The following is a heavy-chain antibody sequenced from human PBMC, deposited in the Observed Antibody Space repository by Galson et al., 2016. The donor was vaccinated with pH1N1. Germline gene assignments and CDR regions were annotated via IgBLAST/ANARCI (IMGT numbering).Heavy chain of an antibody. CDR3: AAPHSPRYDFDF. CDR1: GYTSTRYY. CDR2: IYPRDGGA. J-gene: IGHJ3*01. Sequence: SVKVSCKASGYTSTRYYMHWVRQAPGQGLEWVGIIYPRDGGAVYAQRLQGRVTLTRDTSTSTVYMELTSLRPDDTAVYYCAAPHSPRYDFDFWGQGTMVTVSS. V-gene: IGHV1-46*03. D-gene: IGHD1-26*01.